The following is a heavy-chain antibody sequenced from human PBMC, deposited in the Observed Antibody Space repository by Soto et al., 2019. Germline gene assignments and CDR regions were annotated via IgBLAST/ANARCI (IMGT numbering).Heavy chain of an antibody. CDR2: ISAYNGNT. D-gene: IGHD3-10*01. V-gene: IGHV1-18*01. Sequence: ASVKVSCKASGYTFTSYGISWVRQAPGQGLEWMGWISAYNGNTNYAQKLQGRVTMTTDTSTSTAYMELRSLRSDDTAMYYCATMRGLWFGEGAVMDVWGQGTTVTVSS. J-gene: IGHJ6*02. CDR3: ATMRGLWFGEGAVMDV. CDR1: GYTFTSYG.